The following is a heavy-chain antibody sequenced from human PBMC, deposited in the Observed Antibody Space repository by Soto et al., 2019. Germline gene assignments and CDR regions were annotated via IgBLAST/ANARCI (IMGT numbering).Heavy chain of an antibody. Sequence: SETLSLTCTVSGGSISSSSYYWGWIRQPPGKGLEWIGSIYYSGSTYYNPSLKSRVTISVDTSKNQFSLKLSSVTAADTAVYYCARHPGLYHDSSGYYPDYWGQGTLVTAPQ. D-gene: IGHD3-22*01. V-gene: IGHV4-39*01. CDR3: ARHPGLYHDSSGYYPDY. J-gene: IGHJ4*02. CDR2: IYYSGST. CDR1: GGSISSSSYY.